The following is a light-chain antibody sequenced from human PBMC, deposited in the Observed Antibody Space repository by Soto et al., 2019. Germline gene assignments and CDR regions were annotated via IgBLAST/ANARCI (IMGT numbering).Light chain of an antibody. J-gene: IGKJ4*01. CDR2: GAS. V-gene: IGKV3-20*01. CDR1: QSVSSKY. CDR3: QQYGRSST. Sequence: EIVLTQSPGTLSLSPGEGATLSCRASQSVSSKYLAWYQQKPGQAPRLLIYGASSRATGVPDRFSGSGSGTDFTLTISRLEPEDFAVYYCQQYGRSSTFGGGNKVAIK.